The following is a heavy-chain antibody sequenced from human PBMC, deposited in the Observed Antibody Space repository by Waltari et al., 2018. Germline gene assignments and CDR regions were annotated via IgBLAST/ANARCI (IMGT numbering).Heavy chain of an antibody. J-gene: IGHJ6*02. Sequence: QVQLQQWGAGLLQPSETLSLTCAVYGGSFSGYYWSWIRQPPGKGLEWIGEINHSGSTNYNPSLKSRVTISVDTSKNQFSLKLSSVTAADTAVYYCEVVPAAINSLGARYYYYGMDVWGQGTTVTVSS. CDR2: INHSGST. D-gene: IGHD2-2*02. V-gene: IGHV4-34*01. CDR1: GGSFSGYY. CDR3: EVVPAAINSLGARYYYYGMDV.